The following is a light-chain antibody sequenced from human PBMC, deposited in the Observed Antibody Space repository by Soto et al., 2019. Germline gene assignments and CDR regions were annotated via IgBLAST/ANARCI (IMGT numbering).Light chain of an antibody. J-gene: IGKJ2*01. CDR1: QSVSSSY. CDR2: GAS. V-gene: IGKV3-20*01. CDR3: QQYGSSSNT. Sequence: EIVLTQSPGTLSLSPGERATLSCRASQSVSSSYLAWYQQKPGQAPRLLIYGASSRATGIPDRFSGSGSGTDFTLTISRLEPEDFAMYYCQQYGSSSNTFGQGTKLEIK.